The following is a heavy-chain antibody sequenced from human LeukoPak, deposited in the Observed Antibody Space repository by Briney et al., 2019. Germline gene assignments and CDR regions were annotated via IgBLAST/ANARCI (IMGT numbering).Heavy chain of an antibody. D-gene: IGHD4-17*01. CDR3: ARGVSMTTVTPRLDY. CDR2: IIPIFGTA. Sequence: SVKVSCKASGGTFISYAISWVRQAPGQGLEWMGGIIPIFGTANYAQKFQGRVTITADESTSTAYMELSSLRSEDTAVYYCARGVSMTTVTPRLDYWGQGTLVTVSS. V-gene: IGHV1-69*13. CDR1: GGTFISYA. J-gene: IGHJ4*02.